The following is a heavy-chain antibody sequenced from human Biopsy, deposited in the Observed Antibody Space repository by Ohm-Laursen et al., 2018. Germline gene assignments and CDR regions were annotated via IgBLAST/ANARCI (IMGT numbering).Heavy chain of an antibody. D-gene: IGHD2-21*02. CDR3: ARGNEVMVTGPYFFDN. Sequence: TLSLTCSVSGCSIYSYFWIWMPQPPGKGLVWIVDVYYRESNKYNSSLKSRVTISVDMTKNLLSLKLTSVTTADTAVYYCARGNEVMVTGPYFFDNWGQGTLVIVSS. J-gene: IGHJ4*02. CDR1: GCSIYSYF. CDR2: VYYRESN. V-gene: IGHV4-59*01.